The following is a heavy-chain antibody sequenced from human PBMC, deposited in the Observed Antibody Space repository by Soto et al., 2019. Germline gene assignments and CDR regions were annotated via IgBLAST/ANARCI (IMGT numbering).Heavy chain of an antibody. Sequence: SETLSLTCTVSGGSISSSSYYWGWIRQPPGKGLEWIGSIYYSRSTYYNPSLKSRVTISVDTSKNQFSLKLSSVTAADTAVYYCASNVMTTVDYWGQGTLVTVSS. CDR3: ASNVMTTVDY. CDR2: IYYSRST. J-gene: IGHJ4*02. V-gene: IGHV4-39*01. D-gene: IGHD4-17*01. CDR1: GGSISSSSYY.